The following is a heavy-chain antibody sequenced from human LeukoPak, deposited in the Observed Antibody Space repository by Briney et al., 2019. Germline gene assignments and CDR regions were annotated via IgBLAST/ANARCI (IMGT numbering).Heavy chain of an antibody. V-gene: IGHV4-4*07. CDR3: ARVVAAYGMDV. Sequence: TSETLSLTCTVSGGSISSYYWSWIRQPAGRGLEWIGRIYTSGSTNYNPSHKSRVTMSVDTSKNQFSLKLSSVTAADTAVYYCARVVAAYGMDVWGQGTTVTVSS. D-gene: IGHD2-15*01. CDR2: IYTSGST. J-gene: IGHJ6*02. CDR1: GGSISSYY.